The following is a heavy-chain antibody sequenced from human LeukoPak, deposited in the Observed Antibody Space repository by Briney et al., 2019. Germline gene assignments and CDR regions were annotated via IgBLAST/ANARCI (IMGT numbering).Heavy chain of an antibody. CDR3: ARDLSSTSNWELDY. Sequence: ASVKVSCKASGYTFTGYFMHWVRQAPGQGLEWMGRINPNSGDTNYAQNFQGRVTMTRDTSISTAYMELSRLRSDDTVVYYCARDLSSTSNWELDYWGQGTLVTVSS. CDR2: INPNSGDT. D-gene: IGHD7-27*01. CDR1: GYTFTGYF. J-gene: IGHJ4*02. V-gene: IGHV1-2*05.